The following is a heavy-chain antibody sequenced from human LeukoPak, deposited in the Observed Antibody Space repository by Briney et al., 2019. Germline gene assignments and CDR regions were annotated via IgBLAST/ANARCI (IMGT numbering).Heavy chain of an antibody. D-gene: IGHD2-2*01. V-gene: IGHV3-30-3*01. J-gene: IGHJ4*02. CDR3: ARPGLEYCSSTSCYFFDY. Sequence: GRSLRLSCAASGFTFSSYAMHWVRQAPGKGLEWVAVISYDGSNKYYADSVKGRFTISRDNSKNTLYLQMNSLRAEDTAVYYCARPGLEYCSSTSCYFFDYWGQGTLVTVSS. CDR1: GFTFSSYA. CDR2: ISYDGSNK.